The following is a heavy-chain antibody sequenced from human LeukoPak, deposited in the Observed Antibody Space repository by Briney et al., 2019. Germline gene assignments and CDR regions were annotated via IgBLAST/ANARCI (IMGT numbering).Heavy chain of an antibody. Sequence: NPSETLSLTCTVSGGSISSNDYYWGWIRQPPGKGLEWIGSIYHSGSTYYNPSLKSRVTISVDTSKNQFSLKLSSVTAADTAVYYCARTQQLSWFDPWAREPWSPSPQ. V-gene: IGHV4-39*07. CDR2: IYHSGST. CDR3: ARTQQLSWFDP. D-gene: IGHD6-13*01. CDR1: GGSISSNDYY. J-gene: IGHJ5*02.